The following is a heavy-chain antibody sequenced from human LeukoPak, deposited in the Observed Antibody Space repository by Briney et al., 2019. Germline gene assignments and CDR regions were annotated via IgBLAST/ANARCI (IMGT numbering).Heavy chain of an antibody. J-gene: IGHJ5*02. Sequence: GESLKISCKGSGYSFTSYWIGWVRQMPGKGLEWMGIIYPGDSDTRYSPSFQGQVTISADKSIDTAYLQWSSLKASDAAMYYCVRHLVPGGSGTSKGFDPWGQGTQVTVSS. CDR1: GYSFTSYW. CDR3: VRHLVPGGSGTSKGFDP. V-gene: IGHV5-51*01. CDR2: IYPGDSDT. D-gene: IGHD3-10*01.